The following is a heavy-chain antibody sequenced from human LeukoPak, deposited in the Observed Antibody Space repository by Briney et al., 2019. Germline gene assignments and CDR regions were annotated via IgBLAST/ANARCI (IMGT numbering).Heavy chain of an antibody. CDR3: AWGRQLNFFDL. Sequence: SETLSLTCTVAGDSISTSRYYWGWLRQPPGKGLQWFGSIFSTGSTYYNPSLKSRVTISIDTSKNHFSLRLNSVIAADTAVYYRAWGRQLNFFDLWGQGTLVTVSS. CDR2: IFSTGST. CDR1: GDSISTSRYY. D-gene: IGHD2-2*01. J-gene: IGHJ4*02. V-gene: IGHV4-39*07.